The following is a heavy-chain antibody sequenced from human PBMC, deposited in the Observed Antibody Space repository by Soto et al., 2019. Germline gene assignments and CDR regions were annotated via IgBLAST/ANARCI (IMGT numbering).Heavy chain of an antibody. Sequence: EVQLLESGGGLVQPGGSLRLSCAASGFTFSNYAMSWVRQAPGKGLEWVSVISSSGGSTYYADSVKGRFTISRDNSKNSLYLQMNSLRAEDTAVYYCAKRPGLAHFDYWGQGTLVTVSS. D-gene: IGHD6-25*01. CDR2: ISSSGGST. J-gene: IGHJ4*02. V-gene: IGHV3-23*01. CDR3: AKRPGLAHFDY. CDR1: GFTFSNYA.